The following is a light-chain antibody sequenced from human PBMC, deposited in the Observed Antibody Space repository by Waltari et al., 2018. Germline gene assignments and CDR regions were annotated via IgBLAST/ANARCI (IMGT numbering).Light chain of an antibody. J-gene: IGKJ2*01. CDR2: GAS. Sequence: DIQMTQSPSSLSASVGAIVTFTCRASQGISNSLVWFQQKPGKPTRLLIYGASHLQTGVPSRFSGSGSGTDFSVTISSLQPEDFATYYCQQSYSHPYTFGQGTKVEIK. CDR1: QGISNS. CDR3: QQSYSHPYT. V-gene: IGKV1-39*01.